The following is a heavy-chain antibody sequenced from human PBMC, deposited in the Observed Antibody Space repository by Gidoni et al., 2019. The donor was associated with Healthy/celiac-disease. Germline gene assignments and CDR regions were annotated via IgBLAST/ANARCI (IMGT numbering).Heavy chain of an antibody. V-gene: IGHV3-74*01. CDR2: INSDGSST. CDR3: ARDRPLLTYCSGGSCYSLGQVYYYYGMDV. J-gene: IGHJ6*02. D-gene: IGHD2-15*01. CDR1: GFTFSRYW. Sequence: ELQLLESGGCLVQPGGSLSLSCAPSGFTFSRYWMRWVRQAPGRGLLWVSRINSDGSSTSYADSVKGRFTISRDNAKNTRYLQMNSLRAEDTAVYYCARDRPLLTYCSGGSCYSLGQVYYYYGMDVWGQGTTVTVSS.